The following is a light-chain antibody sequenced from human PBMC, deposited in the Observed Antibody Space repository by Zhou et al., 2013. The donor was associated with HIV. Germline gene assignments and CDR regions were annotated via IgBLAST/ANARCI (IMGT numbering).Light chain of an antibody. CDR3: QQYFRFPWT. CDR1: QRISGY. J-gene: IGKJ1*01. V-gene: IGKV1-39*01. CDR2: AAS. Sequence: DIQMTQSPSSLSASVGDRVIITCRASQRISGYLNWYQQKPGKAPKLLIYAASSLQSGVPSRFSGRVSGTDFTLTISSLQPEDFATYYCQQYFRFPWTFGQGTKVEIK.